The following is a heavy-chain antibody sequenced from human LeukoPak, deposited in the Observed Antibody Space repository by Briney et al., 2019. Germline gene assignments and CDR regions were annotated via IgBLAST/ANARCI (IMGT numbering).Heavy chain of an antibody. CDR2: INPNSGGT. V-gene: IGHV1-2*02. Sequence: ASVKVSCKASGYTFTGYYMHWVRQAPGQGLEWMGWINPNSGGTNYAQKFQGRVTMTRDTSISTAYMELSRLRSDDTAVYYCAREIGIVLRVYAPAGFDPWGQGTLVTVSS. D-gene: IGHD2-8*01. J-gene: IGHJ5*02. CDR1: GYTFTGYY. CDR3: AREIGIVLRVYAPAGFDP.